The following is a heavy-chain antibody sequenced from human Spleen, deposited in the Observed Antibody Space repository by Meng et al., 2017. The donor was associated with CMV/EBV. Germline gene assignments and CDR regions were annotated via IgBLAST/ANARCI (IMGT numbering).Heavy chain of an antibody. V-gene: IGHV3-23*01. CDR2: ISGSGVSI. CDR1: KFSFSSYA. D-gene: IGHD3-22*01. J-gene: IGHJ4*02. CDR3: AIQYYDSSGFHYFDY. Sequence: GESLKISCAASKFSFSSYALSWVRQAPGKGLEWVSSISGSGVSIDYAESVKGRFTISRDNSKNTLYLQMNSLRAEDTAVYYCAIQYYDSSGFHYFDYWGQGTLVTVS.